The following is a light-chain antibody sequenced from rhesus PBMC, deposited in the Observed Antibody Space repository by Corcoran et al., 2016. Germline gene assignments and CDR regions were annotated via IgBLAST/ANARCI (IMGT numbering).Light chain of an antibody. CDR1: ENVYSY. CDR3: QHGFGAPCT. CDR2: KTS. J-gene: IGKJ2*01. Sequence: DIQMTQSPSSLSAYVGDRVTITCRASENVYSYLNWYQQKPGKAPKLLIYKTSSLQSGVPSRFSGSGSGTDFTFTISSLQPEDVATYYCQHGFGAPCTFGQGTNVEIK. V-gene: IGKV1-74*01.